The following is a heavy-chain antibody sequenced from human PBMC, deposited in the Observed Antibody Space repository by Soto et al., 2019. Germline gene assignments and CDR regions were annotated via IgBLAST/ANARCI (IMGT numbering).Heavy chain of an antibody. CDR2: IYSGGST. CDR1: GFTVSSNY. Sequence: GGSLRLSCAASGFTVSSNYMSWVRQAPGKGLEWVSVIYSGGSTYYADSVKGRFTISRDNSKNTQYLQMNSLRAEDTAVYYCARGGRNPVEGYLFAFWGRGSLVTGSS. V-gene: IGHV3-53*01. J-gene: IGHJ4*01. D-gene: IGHD1-1*01. CDR3: ARGGRNPVEGYLFAF.